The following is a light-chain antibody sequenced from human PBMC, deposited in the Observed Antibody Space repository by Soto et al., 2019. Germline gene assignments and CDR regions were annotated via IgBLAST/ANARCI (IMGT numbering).Light chain of an antibody. CDR3: QHRSDWPPRLT. V-gene: IGKV3-11*01. Sequence: EIVLTQSPATLSLSPGERATLSCGASRSVSSYLAWYQQKPGQAPRLLIYDASYRATGIPARFSGSGSGTDFTLTISRLEPDDFAVDYWQHRSDWPPRLTFGGGTKVEIK. J-gene: IGKJ4*01. CDR2: DAS. CDR1: RSVSSY.